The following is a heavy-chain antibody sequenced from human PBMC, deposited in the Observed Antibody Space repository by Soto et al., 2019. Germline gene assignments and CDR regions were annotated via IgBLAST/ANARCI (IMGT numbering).Heavy chain of an antibody. CDR3: ARFRAPRRQLISMSFHL. CDR2: IYPSDSQT. J-gene: IGHJ4*03. V-gene: IGHV5-51*01. D-gene: IGHD6-13*01. Sequence: PGESLKISCKGSGYSFSNWWIAWVRQMPGKGLEYTGIIYPSDSQTRYSPSFQGRVTISADKSITSAFVQWGSLKASDSAIYYCARFRAPRRQLISMSFHLWGLGTLVTVSS. CDR1: GYSFSNWW.